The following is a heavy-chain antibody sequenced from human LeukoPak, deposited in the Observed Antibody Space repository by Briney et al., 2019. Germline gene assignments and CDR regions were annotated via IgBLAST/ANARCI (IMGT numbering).Heavy chain of an antibody. D-gene: IGHD3-3*01. V-gene: IGHV1-69*13. CDR2: IIPISGTA. J-gene: IGHJ4*02. CDR3: ANSRNYYDFWSGYY. Sequence: SVKVSCKASGGTFSSYAISWVRQAPGQGLEWMGGIIPISGTANYAQKFQGRVTITADESTSTAYMELSSLRAEDTAVYYCANSRNYYDFWSGYYWGQGTLVTVSS. CDR1: GGTFSSYA.